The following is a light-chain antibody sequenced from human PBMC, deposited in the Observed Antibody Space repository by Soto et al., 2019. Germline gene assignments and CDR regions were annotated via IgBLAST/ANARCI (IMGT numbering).Light chain of an antibody. CDR1: PSVSNS. J-gene: IGKJ4*02. CDR2: DAS. CDR3: QQRTQWPPVR. V-gene: IGKV3-11*01. Sequence: ESVLTQSPATLSLSPGERATLSCRASPSVSNSLAWYQHKPGQAPRLLIYDASNRATGVPTRFSGSGSGTDFTLTISSLEPEDFAVYYCQQRTQWPPVRFGGGTK.